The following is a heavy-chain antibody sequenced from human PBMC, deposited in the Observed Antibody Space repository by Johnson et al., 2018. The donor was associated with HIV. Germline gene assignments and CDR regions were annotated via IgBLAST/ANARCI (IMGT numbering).Heavy chain of an antibody. CDR3: ASAIPGRSSLDGFPSASFL. Sequence: VQLVESGGGLVRPGGSLRLSCAASGFTFDNYGMSWVRQAPGKGLEWVSVIYSGGGTYYADSVKGRFTISRDNSKNTLYLQMNSLRAEDTAAYYCASAIPGRSSLDGFPSASFLW. V-gene: IGHV3-66*01. J-gene: IGHJ2*01. CDR2: IYSGGGT. D-gene: IGHD5-24*01. CDR1: GFTFDNYG.